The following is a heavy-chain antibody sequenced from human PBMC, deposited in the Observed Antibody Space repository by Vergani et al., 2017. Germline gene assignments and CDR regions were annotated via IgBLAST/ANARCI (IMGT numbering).Heavy chain of an antibody. CDR1: GGSISSSSYY. CDR2: IYYSGST. J-gene: IGHJ4*02. D-gene: IGHD3-16*01. V-gene: IGHV4-39*01. CDR3: ARLGGEGAVGY. Sequence: QLQLQESGPGLVKPSETLSLTCTVSGGSISSSSYYWGWIRQPPGKGLEWIGSIYYSGSTYYNPSLKSRVTISVDTSKNQFSLKLSSVTAADTAVYYCARLGGEGAVGYWGQGTLVTGSS.